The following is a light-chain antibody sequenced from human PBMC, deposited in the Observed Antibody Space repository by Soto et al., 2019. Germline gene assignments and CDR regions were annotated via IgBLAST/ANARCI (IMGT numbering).Light chain of an antibody. J-gene: IGLJ1*01. CDR1: SSDVGGYTY. CDR2: DVS. Sequence: QSVLTQPRSVSGSPGQSVTISCTGTSSDVGGYTYVSWHQQHPGKAPKLMIYDVSKRPSGVPDRFSGSKSGNTASLTISGLQAEDEADYYCCSYAGSYTYIFGTGTKVTVL. CDR3: CSYAGSYTYI. V-gene: IGLV2-11*01.